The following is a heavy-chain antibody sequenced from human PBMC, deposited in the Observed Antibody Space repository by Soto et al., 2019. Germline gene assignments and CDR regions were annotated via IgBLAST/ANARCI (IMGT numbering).Heavy chain of an antibody. V-gene: IGHV1-24*01. D-gene: IGHD1-26*01. Sequence: ASVKVSCKGSGYILTELSMHWVRQAPGKGLEWMGGFDPEDGETIYAQKFQGRVTMTEDTSTDTAYMELSSLRSEDTAVYYCAKEQSRSYPHYDFYGMDVWGQGTTCTASS. J-gene: IGHJ6*02. CDR3: AKEQSRSYPHYDFYGMDV. CDR2: FDPEDGET. CDR1: GYILTELS.